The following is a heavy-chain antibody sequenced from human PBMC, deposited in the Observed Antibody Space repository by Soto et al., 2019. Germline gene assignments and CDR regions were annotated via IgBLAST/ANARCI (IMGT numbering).Heavy chain of an antibody. CDR1: GGTFSSYT. D-gene: IGHD5-18*01. CDR3: ARGNHRWIQLWYFDL. V-gene: IGHV1-69*12. Sequence: QVQLVQSGAEVKKPGSSVTVACKASGGTFSSYTISWVRQAPGQGLEWMGGIIPIFGTANYAQKFQGRVTIIADESTSTAYMELSSLRSEDTAVYYCARGNHRWIQLWYFDLWGRGTLVTVSS. J-gene: IGHJ2*01. CDR2: IIPIFGTA.